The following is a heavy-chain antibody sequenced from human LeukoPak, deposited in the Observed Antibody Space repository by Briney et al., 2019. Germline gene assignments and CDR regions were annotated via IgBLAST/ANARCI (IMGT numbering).Heavy chain of an antibody. Sequence: GGSLILSCAASGFTFSSYAMSWVRQTPGKGLECVSVVTGSGGDTYYTGSVNGRFTISRDNSKNTLYLQMNSLRAEDTAVYYCARGTLEHCSGASCYPLDSWGQGTLVTVSS. V-gene: IGHV3-23*01. CDR1: GFTFSSYA. CDR3: ARGTLEHCSGASCYPLDS. D-gene: IGHD2-15*01. CDR2: VTGSGGDT. J-gene: IGHJ5*01.